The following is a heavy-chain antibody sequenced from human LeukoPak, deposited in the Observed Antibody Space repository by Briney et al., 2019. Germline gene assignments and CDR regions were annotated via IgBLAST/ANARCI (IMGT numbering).Heavy chain of an antibody. Sequence: GGSLRLSCAASGFTFSNYAMHWVRQAPGKGLEWVAVIPYDGSDKYYADSVKGRFTISRDNSKNTLYLQMNSLRAEDTAVYYCARVWFGELLIDYWGQGTLVTVSS. J-gene: IGHJ4*02. CDR2: IPYDGSDK. CDR1: GFTFSNYA. CDR3: ARVWFGELLIDY. D-gene: IGHD3-10*01. V-gene: IGHV3-30-3*01.